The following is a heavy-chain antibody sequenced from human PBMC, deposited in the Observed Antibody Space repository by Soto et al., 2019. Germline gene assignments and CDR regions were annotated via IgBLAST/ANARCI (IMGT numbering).Heavy chain of an antibody. J-gene: IGHJ6*03. D-gene: IGHD1-1*01. Sequence: LRLSCAASGFGFSTHALSWVRQAPGKGLEWLSSITNTGITTHYADSVKGRFTISRENSRNTLHLQMNNLRVDDTAVYYCAKGFDNGHTKHRDRWGKGTRVAVS. CDR3: AKGFDNGHTKHRDR. CDR1: GFGFSTHA. CDR2: ITNTGITT. V-gene: IGHV3-23*01.